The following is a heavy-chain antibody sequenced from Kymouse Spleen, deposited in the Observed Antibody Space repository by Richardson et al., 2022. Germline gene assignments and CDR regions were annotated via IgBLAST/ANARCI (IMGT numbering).Heavy chain of an antibody. CDR3: ARHGTVTNFDY. CDR1: GFTFSSYG. V-gene: IGHV3-33*01. Sequence: QVQLVESGGGVVQPGRSLRLSCAASGFTFSSYGMHWVRQAPGKGLEWVAVIWYDGSNKYYADSVKGRFTISRDNSKNTLYLQMNSLRAEDTAVYYCARHGTVTNFDYWGQGTLVTVSS. J-gene: IGHJ4*02. D-gene: IGHD4-11,IGHD4-11*01. CDR2: IWYDGSNK.